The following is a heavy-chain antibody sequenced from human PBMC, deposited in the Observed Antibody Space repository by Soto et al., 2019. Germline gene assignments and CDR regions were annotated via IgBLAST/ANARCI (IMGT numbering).Heavy chain of an antibody. D-gene: IGHD2-21*02. CDR1: GYTFTDYD. CDR3: EVTTVY. V-gene: IGHV1-8*01. Sequence: QVQVVQSRAEVKKPGASVKVSCKTSGYTFTDYDINWIRQAPGQGLEWMGWVSPDSGNAGYAPQFQGRVSMTSDTSISTVYMELSSLRAEDTAVYFCEVTTVYWGQGAMVTVSS. J-gene: IGHJ4*02. CDR2: VSPDSGNA.